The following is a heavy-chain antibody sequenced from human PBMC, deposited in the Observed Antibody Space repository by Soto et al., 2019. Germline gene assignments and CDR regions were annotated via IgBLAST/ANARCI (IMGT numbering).Heavy chain of an antibody. CDR2: ISGSGGST. CDR1: GFTLSSYD. J-gene: IGHJ6*03. CDR3: AKIESEGITGPTAYYYYYMDV. D-gene: IGHD1-7*01. Sequence: GGSLRLSCAASGFTLSSYDMSWVRQAPGKGLEWVSAISGSGGSTYYADSVKGRFTISRDNSKNTLYLQMNSLRAEDTAVYYCAKIESEGITGPTAYYYYYMDVWGKGTTVTVSS. V-gene: IGHV3-23*01.